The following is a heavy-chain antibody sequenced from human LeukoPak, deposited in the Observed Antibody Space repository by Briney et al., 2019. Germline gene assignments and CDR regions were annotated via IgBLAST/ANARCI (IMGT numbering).Heavy chain of an antibody. Sequence: SETLSLTCTVSGGSISSYYWSWVRQPPGKGLEWIGYVSYSGSTDYNPSLKSRVTVSIDTSKNQFSLRLSSVTAADTAVYYCARENDRYGRIDYWGQGTLVTVSS. J-gene: IGHJ4*02. V-gene: IGHV4-59*01. CDR3: ARENDRYGRIDY. D-gene: IGHD5-18*01. CDR2: VSYSGST. CDR1: GGSISSYY.